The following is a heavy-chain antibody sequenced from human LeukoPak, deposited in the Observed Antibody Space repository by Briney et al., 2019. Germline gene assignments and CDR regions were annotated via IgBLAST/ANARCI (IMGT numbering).Heavy chain of an antibody. V-gene: IGHV1-46*01. CDR3: ARDLSRGNLAVEMATIGDY. D-gene: IGHD5-24*01. Sequence: ASVKVSCKASGYTFTSYYMHWVRQAPGQGLEWMGIINPSGGSTSYAQKFQGRVTMTRDTSTSTVYMELSSLRSEDTAVYYCARDLSRGNLAVEMATIGDYWGQGTLVTVSS. CDR1: GYTFTSYY. J-gene: IGHJ4*02. CDR2: INPSGGST.